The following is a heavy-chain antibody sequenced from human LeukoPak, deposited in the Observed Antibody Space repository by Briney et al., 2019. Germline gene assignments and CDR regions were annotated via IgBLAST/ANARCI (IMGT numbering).Heavy chain of an antibody. V-gene: IGHV3-33*01. Sequence: GGSLRLSCAASGFTFSSYGMHWVRQAPGKGLEWVAVIWYDGSNKYYADSVKGRFTISRDNSKNTLYLQMNSLRAEDTAVYYCARGEGSSSGDYWGQGTLVTVSS. D-gene: IGHD6-6*01. CDR1: GFTFSSYG. J-gene: IGHJ4*02. CDR3: ARGEGSSSGDY. CDR2: IWYDGSNK.